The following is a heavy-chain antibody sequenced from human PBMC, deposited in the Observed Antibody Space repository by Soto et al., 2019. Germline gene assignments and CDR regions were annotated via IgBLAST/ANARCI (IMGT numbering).Heavy chain of an antibody. V-gene: IGHV1-18*01. CDR2: ISSYNGNT. J-gene: IGHJ2*01. CDR3: ARALERDIVVVPAANPEGEGYFDL. CDR1: GYTFTSYG. D-gene: IGHD2-2*01. Sequence: QVQLVQSGAEVKKPGASVKVSCKASGYTFTSYGISWVRQAPGQGLQWMGWISSYNGNTNYAQKLQGRVTMTTDTTTSTAYMELRSLRSDDTAVYDCARALERDIVVVPAANPEGEGYFDLWGGGTLVTVSS.